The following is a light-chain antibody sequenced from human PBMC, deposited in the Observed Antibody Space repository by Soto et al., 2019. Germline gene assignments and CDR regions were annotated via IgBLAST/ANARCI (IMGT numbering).Light chain of an antibody. CDR3: ATWDDTLNGL. Sequence: QSVVTQPPSASGTPGQKVTISCSGGSSNIGGNAVNWYQVLPGMAPKLLIYSNDQRPSGVPDRFSASKSGTSASLAISELQSEDEADYYCATWDDTLNGLFGGGTKVTVL. CDR1: SSNIGGNA. V-gene: IGLV1-44*01. J-gene: IGLJ2*01. CDR2: SND.